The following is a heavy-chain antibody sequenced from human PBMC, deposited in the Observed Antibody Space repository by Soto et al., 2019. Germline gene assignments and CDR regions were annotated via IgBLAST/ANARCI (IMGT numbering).Heavy chain of an antibody. J-gene: IGHJ4*02. CDR1: GFTFSTDS. Sequence: EVQLVESGGGLVQPGGSLRLSCVASGFTFSTDSMNWVRQAPGKGLEWVAHISTSGATRYYADSVKGRFTISRDNAKSSLYRQMDSLRNGDSVVYCCAGFFGSSFDFWGPGTLVPLS. CDR3: AGFFGSSFDF. D-gene: IGHD2-2*01. CDR2: ISTSGATR. V-gene: IGHV3-48*02.